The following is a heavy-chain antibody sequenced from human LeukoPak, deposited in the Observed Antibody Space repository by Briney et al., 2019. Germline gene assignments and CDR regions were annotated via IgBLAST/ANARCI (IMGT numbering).Heavy chain of an antibody. Sequence: PGGSLRLSCAASGFTFSSYSMNWVRQAPGKGLEWVSSISSSSSYIYYADSVKGRFTISRDNARNSLYLQMNSLRAEDTAVYYCARDAVGSNLRVTYYFDYWGQGTLVTVSS. D-gene: IGHD1-26*01. CDR1: GFTFSSYS. CDR2: ISSSSSYI. CDR3: ARDAVGSNLRVTYYFDY. J-gene: IGHJ4*02. V-gene: IGHV3-21*01.